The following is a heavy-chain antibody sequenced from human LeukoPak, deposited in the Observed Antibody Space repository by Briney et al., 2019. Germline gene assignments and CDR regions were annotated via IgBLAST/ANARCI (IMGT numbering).Heavy chain of an antibody. Sequence: SQTPSLTCAISGDSVSSNSAAWNWIRQSPSRGLEWLGRTYYRSKWYNDYALSVQGRITINPDTSNNQFSLQLNSVTPEDTAVYYCAEDYDFWSGYVYWGQGSLVTVSS. CDR1: GDSVSSNSAA. J-gene: IGHJ4*02. V-gene: IGHV6-1*01. CDR3: AEDYDFWSGYVY. CDR2: TYYRSKWYN. D-gene: IGHD3-3*01.